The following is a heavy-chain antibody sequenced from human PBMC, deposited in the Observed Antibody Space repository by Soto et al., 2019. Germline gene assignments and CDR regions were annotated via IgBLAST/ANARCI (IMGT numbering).Heavy chain of an antibody. Sequence: APVKSACKASGYTFTSYDINWGRQATGQGLEWMGWMNPNSGNTGYAQKFQGRVTMTRNTSISTAYMELSSLRSEDTAVYYCARELYSSVRFDPWGQGTLITVSS. CDR3: ARELYSSVRFDP. CDR1: GYTFTSYD. J-gene: IGHJ5*02. CDR2: MNPNSGNT. V-gene: IGHV1-8*01. D-gene: IGHD6-25*01.